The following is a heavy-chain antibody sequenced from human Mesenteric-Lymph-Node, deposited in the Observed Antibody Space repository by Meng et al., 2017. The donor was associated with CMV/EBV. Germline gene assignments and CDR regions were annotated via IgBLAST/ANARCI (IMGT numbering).Heavy chain of an antibody. Sequence: SETLSLTCTVSGDSISSRSYYWSWIRQHPGKGLEWMGNIYFTGADYYNPSLKSRLAISVDTSKNQFSLKLTSVTAADTAVYYCARFGIVGATNHFDYWGQGTLVTVSS. V-gene: IGHV4-31*03. CDR3: ARFGIVGATNHFDY. CDR1: GDSISSRSYY. J-gene: IGHJ4*02. CDR2: IYFTGAD. D-gene: IGHD1-26*01.